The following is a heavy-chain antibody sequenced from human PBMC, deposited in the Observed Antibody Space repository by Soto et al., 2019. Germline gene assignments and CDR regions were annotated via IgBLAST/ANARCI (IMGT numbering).Heavy chain of an antibody. CDR2: ISGSGGSA. D-gene: IGHD3-16*02. CDR1: GFTFSSYA. Sequence: PGGSLRLSCAASGFTFSSYAMSWVRQAPGKGLEWVSAISGSGGSAYYADSVKGRFTISRDNSKNTLYLQMNSLRAEDTAVYYCAKDADVGDDIWGSYRPSRPFDYWGQGTLVTVSS. V-gene: IGHV3-23*01. CDR3: AKDADVGDDIWGSYRPSRPFDY. J-gene: IGHJ4*02.